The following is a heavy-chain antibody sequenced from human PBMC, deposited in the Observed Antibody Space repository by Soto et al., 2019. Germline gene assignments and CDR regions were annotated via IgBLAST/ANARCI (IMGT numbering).Heavy chain of an antibody. CDR2: INSDGTST. J-gene: IGHJ6*02. D-gene: IGHD3-9*01. CDR3: AREKGGYYDILTGYYKEAGYYYYGMDV. V-gene: IGHV3-74*01. Sequence: PGGSLRLSCAASGFTFSSYWMHWVRQAPGKGLVWVSCINSDGTSTTYADSVKGRFTISRDNAKNTLYLQMNSLRAEDTAVYYCAREKGGYYDILTGYYKEAGYYYYGMDVWGQGTTVTVFS. CDR1: GFTFSSYW.